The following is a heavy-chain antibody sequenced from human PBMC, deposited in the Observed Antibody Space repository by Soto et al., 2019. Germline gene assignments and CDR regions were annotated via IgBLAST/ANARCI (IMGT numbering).Heavy chain of an antibody. CDR3: ASSISVAGTDWYFDL. V-gene: IGHV3-74*01. CDR2: ISGDATST. CDR1: GFTFSNYW. Sequence: EVQLVETGGGSVQRGGSLRLSCAASGFTFSNYWMHWVRQAPGKGLVWVSRISGDATSTSYADSVQGRFSISRDNAKNPLYLQMSSLRAEDTAVYYCASSISVAGTDWYFDLWGRGTLVTVSS. D-gene: IGHD6-19*01. J-gene: IGHJ2*01.